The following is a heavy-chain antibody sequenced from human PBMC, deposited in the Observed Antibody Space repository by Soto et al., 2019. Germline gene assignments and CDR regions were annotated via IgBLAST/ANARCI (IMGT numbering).Heavy chain of an antibody. J-gene: IGHJ3*02. CDR1: GFTFGNYW. CDR2: IKGDGSAK. D-gene: IGHD6-25*01. CDR3: ARDVSPGSSGYYLEAFDI. Sequence: EVQLVETGGGLVQPGGSLRLSCAASGFTFGNYWMTWVRQAPGKGLEWVAKIKGDGSAKSYLDSVRGRFTVYRDNAENALFLQMNILRAEDTALYNWARDVSPGSSGYYLEAFDIWGQGTMVTVS. V-gene: IGHV3-7*05.